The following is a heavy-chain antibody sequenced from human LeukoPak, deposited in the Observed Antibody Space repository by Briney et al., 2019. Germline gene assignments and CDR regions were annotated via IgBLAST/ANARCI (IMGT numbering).Heavy chain of an antibody. CDR3: ARDRRSSGGDYYYYGMDV. CDR2: ICYSGST. J-gene: IGHJ6*02. D-gene: IGHD3-16*01. V-gene: IGHV4-59*01. CDR1: GGSISSYY. Sequence: SETLSLTCTVSGGSISSYYWSWIRQPPGKGLEWIGYICYSGSTNYNPSLKSRVTISVDTSKNQFSLKLSSVTAADTAVYYCARDRRSSGGDYYYYGMDVWGQGTTVTVSS.